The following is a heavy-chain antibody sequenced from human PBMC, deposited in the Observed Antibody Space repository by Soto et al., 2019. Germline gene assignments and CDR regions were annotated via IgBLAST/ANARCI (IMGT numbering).Heavy chain of an antibody. CDR2: IYYSGST. V-gene: IGHV4-59*01. J-gene: IGHJ3*02. CDR3: ARGPGDGDPYHDAFDI. CDR1: GGSISSYY. D-gene: IGHD4-17*01. Sequence: SETLSLTCTVSGGSISSYYWSWIRQPPGKGLEWIGYIYYSGSTNYNPSLKSRVTISVDTSKNQFSLKLSSVTAADTAVYYCARGPGDGDPYHDAFDIWGQGTMVTVSS.